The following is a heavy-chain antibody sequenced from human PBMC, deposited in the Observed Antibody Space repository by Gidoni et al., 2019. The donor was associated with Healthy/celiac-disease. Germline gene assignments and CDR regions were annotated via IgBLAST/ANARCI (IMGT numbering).Heavy chain of an antibody. CDR1: GGTFSSYA. V-gene: IGHV1-69*01. Sequence: VQLVQSGAEVKKPGSSVKVSCKASGGTFSSYAISWVRQAPGQGLAWMGGFIPIFGTGNDAQKVQGRVTITADESTSTAYMELSSLRSEDTAGYYCARGPPGGAVAGYFDYWGQGTLVTVSS. CDR3: ARGPPGGAVAGYFDY. CDR2: FIPIFGTG. J-gene: IGHJ4*02. D-gene: IGHD6-19*01.